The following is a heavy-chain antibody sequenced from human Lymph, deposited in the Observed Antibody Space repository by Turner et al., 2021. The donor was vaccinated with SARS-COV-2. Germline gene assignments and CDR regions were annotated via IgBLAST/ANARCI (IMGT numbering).Heavy chain of an antibody. V-gene: IGHV4-59*08. J-gene: IGHJ6*02. CDR3: ARQNWRATKMGGMNV. CDR2: IDYSGST. Sequence: QLQLQASGPGLVKPSETLSHICPVPGHPISSYYWSWILQPPGKGLEWIGYIDYSGSTNYNPSQKSRVTISVDTSKNQHSLRLSYVTAADAAVYYCARQNWRATKMGGMNVWDQGTTVTVSS. CDR1: GHPISSYY. D-gene: IGHD1-26*01.